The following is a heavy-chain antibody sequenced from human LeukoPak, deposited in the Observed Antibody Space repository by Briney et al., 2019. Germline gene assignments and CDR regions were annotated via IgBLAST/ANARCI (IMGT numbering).Heavy chain of an antibody. V-gene: IGHV3-66*01. Sequence: GGSLRLSCAASGFTVSSNYMSWVRQAPGKGLEWVSIIYSGGSTYYADSVKGRFTVSRDSSKNTVYLQMNSLRDEDTAMYYCARGPLGWSDYWGQGLLVTVSS. J-gene: IGHJ4*02. D-gene: IGHD1-26*01. CDR3: ARGPLGWSDY. CDR2: IYSGGST. CDR1: GFTVSSNY.